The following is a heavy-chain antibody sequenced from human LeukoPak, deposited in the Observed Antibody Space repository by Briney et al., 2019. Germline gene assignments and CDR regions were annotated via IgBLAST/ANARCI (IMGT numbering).Heavy chain of an antibody. Sequence: GGSLRLSCAASGFTFSSYGMHWVRQAPGKELEWVAVIWYDGSNKYYADSVKGRFTISRDNSKNTLYLQMNSLRAEDTAVYYCARSGGYSGYDFQYYFDYWGRGTLVTVSS. CDR3: ARSGGYSGYDFQYYFDY. V-gene: IGHV3-33*01. CDR2: IWYDGSNK. J-gene: IGHJ4*02. CDR1: GFTFSSYG. D-gene: IGHD5-12*01.